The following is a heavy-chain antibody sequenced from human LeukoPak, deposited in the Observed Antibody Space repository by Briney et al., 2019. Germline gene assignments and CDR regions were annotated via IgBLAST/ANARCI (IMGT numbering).Heavy chain of an antibody. Sequence: GGSLRLSCAASGFTFDDYAMHWVRQAPGKGLEWVSGISWNSGSIGYADSVKGRFTISRDNAKNSLYLQMNSLRAEDTALYYCAKDNDSGSYLMNYYFDYWGQGTLVTVSS. CDR3: AKDNDSGSYLMNYYFDY. CDR1: GFTFDDYA. V-gene: IGHV3-9*01. CDR2: ISWNSGSI. D-gene: IGHD1-26*01. J-gene: IGHJ4*02.